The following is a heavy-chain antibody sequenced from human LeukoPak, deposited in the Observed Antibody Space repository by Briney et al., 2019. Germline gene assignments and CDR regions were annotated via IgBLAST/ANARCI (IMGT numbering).Heavy chain of an antibody. V-gene: IGHV3-11*01. Sequence: GGSLRLSCAASGFTFSDYYMSWIRQAPGKGLEWVSYISSSGSTIYYADSVKGRFTISRDNSKNTLYLQMNSLRAEDTAVYYCAKGVPAAIPGAFDIWGQGTMVTVSS. CDR1: GFTFSDYY. CDR3: AKGVPAAIPGAFDI. J-gene: IGHJ3*02. CDR2: ISSSGSTI. D-gene: IGHD2-2*02.